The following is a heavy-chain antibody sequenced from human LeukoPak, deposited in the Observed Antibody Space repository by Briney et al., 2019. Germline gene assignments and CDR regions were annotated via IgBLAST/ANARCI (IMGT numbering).Heavy chain of an antibody. J-gene: IGHJ6*03. CDR1: GGSISSYY. Sequence: SETLSLTCTVSGGSISSYYWSWIRQPLGKGQEWIGYIYYSGSTNYNPSLKSRVTISVDTSKNQFSLKLSSVTAADTAVYYCASHDYGDDYYYYYMDVWGKGTTVTVSS. D-gene: IGHD4-17*01. CDR3: ASHDYGDDYYYYYMDV. CDR2: IYYSGST. V-gene: IGHV4-59*01.